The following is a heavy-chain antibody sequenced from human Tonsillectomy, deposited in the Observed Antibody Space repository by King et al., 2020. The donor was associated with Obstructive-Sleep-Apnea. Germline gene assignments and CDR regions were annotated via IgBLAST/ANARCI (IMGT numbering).Heavy chain of an antibody. V-gene: IGHV4-34*01. Sequence: VQLQQWGAGLLKPSETLSLTCAVYVGSFSGYFWSWFRQPPGKGREWIGEIKHSGSTKYNPSLKSRVTISVVTSKNQFSLKLSSVTAADTAVYYCARDHATDSYYYGMDVWGQGTRVTVSS. D-gene: IGHD2-2*01. J-gene: IGHJ6*02. CDR1: VGSFSGYF. CDR2: IKHSGST. CDR3: ARDHATDSYYYGMDV.